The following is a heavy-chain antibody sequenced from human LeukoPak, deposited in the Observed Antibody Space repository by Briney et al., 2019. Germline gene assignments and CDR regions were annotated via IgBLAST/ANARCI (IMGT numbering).Heavy chain of an antibody. CDR2: IYPGDSDT. Sequence: GESLKISCKGSGYSFTSYWIGWVRQMPEKGLDWMEIIYPGDSDTRYRPSFQCQVTISADKSISTAYLQWSSLKASDTAMYHCARQGYYYDSSGYYYYWGQGTLVTVSS. CDR3: ARQGYYYDSSGYYYY. J-gene: IGHJ4*02. CDR1: GYSFTSYW. D-gene: IGHD3-22*01. V-gene: IGHV5-51*01.